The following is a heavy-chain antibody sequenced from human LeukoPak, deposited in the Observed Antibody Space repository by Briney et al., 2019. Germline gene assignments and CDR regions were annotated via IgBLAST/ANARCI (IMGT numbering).Heavy chain of an antibody. CDR2: ISAYNGNT. Sequence: ASVKVSCKASGYTFTSYGISWVRQAPGQGIEWMGWISAYNGNTNYAQKLQGRVTMTTDTSTSTAYMELRSLRSDDTAVYYCARVAYYGSGSSCFDPWGQGTLVTVSS. CDR1: GYTFTSYG. D-gene: IGHD3-10*01. V-gene: IGHV1-18*04. J-gene: IGHJ5*02. CDR3: ARVAYYGSGSSCFDP.